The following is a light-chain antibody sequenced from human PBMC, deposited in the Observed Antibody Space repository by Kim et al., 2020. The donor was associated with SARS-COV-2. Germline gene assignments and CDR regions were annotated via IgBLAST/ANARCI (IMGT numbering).Light chain of an antibody. CDR3: SAWDPSLTVWM. CDR1: SNNVGNQG. J-gene: IGLJ3*02. Sequence: QAGLTQPPSMSKGLRETATLTCTGNSNNVGNQGAAWLQQHRGHPPKLLSHRNNNRPSGFSERFSASRSGNTASLTISGLQPEDEADYYCSAWDPSLTVWMFGGGTQLTVL. CDR2: RNN. V-gene: IGLV10-54*04.